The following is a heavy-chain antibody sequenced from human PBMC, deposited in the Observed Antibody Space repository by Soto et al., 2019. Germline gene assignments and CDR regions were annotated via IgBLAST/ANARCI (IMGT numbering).Heavy chain of an antibody. D-gene: IGHD6-19*01. J-gene: IGHJ5*02. CDR2: IYYSGST. Sequence: SETLSLTCTVSGGSISSYYWSWIRQPPGKGLEWIGYIYYSGSTNYNPSLKSRVTISVDTSKNQFSLKLSSVTAADTAVYYCARRPGIAVAGGWFDPWGQGTLVTVSS. CDR1: GGSISSYY. CDR3: ARRPGIAVAGGWFDP. V-gene: IGHV4-59*08.